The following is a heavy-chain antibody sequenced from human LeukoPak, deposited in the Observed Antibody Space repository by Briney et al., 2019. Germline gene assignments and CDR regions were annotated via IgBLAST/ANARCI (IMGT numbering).Heavy chain of an antibody. CDR3: ARDLSYYDFWSGYYTGNWFDP. Sequence: GASVKVSCKASGYTFSSYGISWVRQAPGQGLEWMGWISAYNGNTNYAQKLQGRVTMTTDTSTSTAYMELRSLRSDDTAVYYCARDLSYYDFWSGYYTGNWFDPWGQGTLVTVSS. D-gene: IGHD3-3*01. J-gene: IGHJ5*02. CDR2: ISAYNGNT. CDR1: GYTFSSYG. V-gene: IGHV1-18*01.